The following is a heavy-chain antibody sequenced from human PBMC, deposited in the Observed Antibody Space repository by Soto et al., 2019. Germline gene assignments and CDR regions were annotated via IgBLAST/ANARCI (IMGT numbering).Heavy chain of an antibody. D-gene: IGHD4-17*01. CDR2: ISGNGFST. V-gene: IGHV3-64*02. CDR3: ARGPSTVATWLDY. Sequence: EVPLVESGEGLVQPGGSLRLSCAASGFTFSNHAMHWVRQAPGKGLEYVSAISGNGFSTYYGDSVRGRFIISRDNSKNTLYLQMGSLRAEDMAVYYCARGPSTVATWLDYWGQGTLVTVSS. J-gene: IGHJ4*02. CDR1: GFTFSNHA.